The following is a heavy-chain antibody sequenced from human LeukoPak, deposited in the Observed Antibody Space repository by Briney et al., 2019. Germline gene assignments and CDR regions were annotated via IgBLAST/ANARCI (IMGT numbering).Heavy chain of an antibody. CDR2: IYHSGST. Sequence: SETLSLTCAVSGGSISTSNWWSWVRQPPGKGLEWIGEIYHSGSTNYNPSLKSRVTISVDKSKNQFSLKLSSVTAADTAVYYCARKTYDSSGLIPHPGVFDIWGQGTMVTVSS. D-gene: IGHD3-22*01. J-gene: IGHJ3*02. CDR1: GGSISTSNW. V-gene: IGHV4-4*02. CDR3: ARKTYDSSGLIPHPGVFDI.